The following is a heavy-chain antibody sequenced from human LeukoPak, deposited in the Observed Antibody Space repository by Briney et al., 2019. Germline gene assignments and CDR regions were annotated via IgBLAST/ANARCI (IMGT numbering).Heavy chain of an antibody. CDR1: GGSISSYY. CDR3: AGGRWLQLPYL. V-gene: IGHV4-59*01. CDR2: IYYSGST. Sequence: PSETLSLTCTVSGGSISSYYWSWIRQPPGKGLEWMGYIYYSGSTNYNPTLKSRVTISVDTSKNQFSLNLSSVTAADTAVYFCAGGRWLQLPYLWGQGTLVTVSS. J-gene: IGHJ4*02. D-gene: IGHD5-24*01.